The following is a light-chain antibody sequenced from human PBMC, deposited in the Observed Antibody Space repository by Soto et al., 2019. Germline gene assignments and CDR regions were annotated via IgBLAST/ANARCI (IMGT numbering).Light chain of an antibody. CDR2: VVS. CDR3: SSYTSSGTRV. Sequence: QSALTQPASVSGSPGQSITISCTGTTSDVGGYNFVSWYQLHPGKAPKLMIFVVSNRPSGVSNRFSGSKSGNTASLTISGLQAEDEADYYCSSYTSSGTRVFGTGTKLTVL. V-gene: IGLV2-14*01. CDR1: TSDVGGYNF. J-gene: IGLJ1*01.